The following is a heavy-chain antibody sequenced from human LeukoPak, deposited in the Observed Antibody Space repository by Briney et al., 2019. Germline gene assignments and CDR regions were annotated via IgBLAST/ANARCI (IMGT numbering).Heavy chain of an antibody. V-gene: IGHV4-4*07. CDR1: GGSISGYY. Sequence: PSETLSLTCTVSGGSISGYYWSWIRQPAGKGLEWIGRMSTSGNSNYIPSLVSRVTMSVDTSKNQFSLNLSSVTAADTAVYYCARYSSSPEGNWFDPWGQGTLVTVSS. CDR3: ARYSSSPEGNWFDP. CDR2: MSTSGNS. D-gene: IGHD6-13*01. J-gene: IGHJ5*02.